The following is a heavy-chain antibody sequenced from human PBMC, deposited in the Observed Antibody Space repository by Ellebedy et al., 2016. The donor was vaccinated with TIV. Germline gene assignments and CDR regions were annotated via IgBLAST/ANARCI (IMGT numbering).Heavy chain of an antibody. Sequence: SETLPLTXAVYGASFSHYYWSWIRLPPGKGLEWIGEINHSGSTYYNPSLKSRVSMSVDRSKNQFSLKLNSLSAADTAVYFCARGRGGSYSIPFDVWGQGALVTVSS. CDR1: GASFSHYY. CDR2: INHSGST. V-gene: IGHV4-34*01. J-gene: IGHJ4*02. CDR3: ARGRGGSYSIPFDV. D-gene: IGHD1-26*01.